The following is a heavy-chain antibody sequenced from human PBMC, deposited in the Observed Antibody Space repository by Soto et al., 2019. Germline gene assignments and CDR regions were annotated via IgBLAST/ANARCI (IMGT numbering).Heavy chain of an antibody. CDR2: ISYDGNNE. Sequence: GGSLRLSCAASGFTFPIYAMHWVRQTPGKGLEWVAVISYDGNNEYYADFVTGRFTISRDNSKNMLYLQMSSLRAEDTAVYYCARDHGSFPFNNYFDYWGQGTQVTVSS. D-gene: IGHD3-10*01. V-gene: IGHV3-30-3*01. CDR1: GFTFPIYA. CDR3: ARDHGSFPFNNYFDY. J-gene: IGHJ4*02.